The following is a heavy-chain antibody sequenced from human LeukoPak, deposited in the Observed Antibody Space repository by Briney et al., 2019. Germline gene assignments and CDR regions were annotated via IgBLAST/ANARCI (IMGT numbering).Heavy chain of an antibody. V-gene: IGHV3-30-3*01. D-gene: IGHD2-2*01. CDR2: ISYDGSNK. CDR1: GFTFSSYA. CDR3: ASAMSPEFDY. Sequence: GGSLRLSCAASGFTFSSYAMHWVRQAPGKGLEWVAVISYDGSNKYYADSVKGRFTISRDNSKNTLCLQMNSLRAEDTAVYYCASAMSPEFDYWGQGTLVTVSS. J-gene: IGHJ4*02.